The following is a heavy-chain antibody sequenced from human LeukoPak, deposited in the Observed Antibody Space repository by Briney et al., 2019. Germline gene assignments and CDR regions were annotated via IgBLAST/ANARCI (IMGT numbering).Heavy chain of an antibody. CDR1: GFTFSNYG. J-gene: IGHJ6*03. Sequence: QPGGSLRLSCAASGFTFSNYGMHWVRQAPGKGLEWVAFIRYDGSNKYYADSVKGRFTISRDNSKNTPYLQMNSLRAEDTAVYYCAKDSGVVVVPAQDYYYMDVWGKGTTVTVSS. CDR3: AKDSGVVVVPAQDYYYMDV. D-gene: IGHD2-2*01. CDR2: IRYDGSNK. V-gene: IGHV3-30*02.